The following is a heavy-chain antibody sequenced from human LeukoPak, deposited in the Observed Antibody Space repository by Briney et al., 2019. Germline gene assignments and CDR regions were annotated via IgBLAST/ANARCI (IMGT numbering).Heavy chain of an antibody. CDR3: ARGMMNGDDFDY. D-gene: IGHD4-17*01. Sequence: GASVKVSCKASGYTFSGSYMHWVRQAPGQGPEWMGWINPNSATNYAKRFQDRVTMTRDTSISTAYMELTRLRSEDTAVYYCARGMMNGDDFDYWGQGTLATVSS. J-gene: IGHJ4*02. CDR1: GYTFSGSY. CDR2: INPNSAT. V-gene: IGHV1-2*02.